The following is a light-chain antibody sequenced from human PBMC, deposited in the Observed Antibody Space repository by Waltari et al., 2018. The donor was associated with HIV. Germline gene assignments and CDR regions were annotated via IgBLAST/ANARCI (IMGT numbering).Light chain of an antibody. CDR2: EVN. CDR1: TSDVGGYDY. CDR3: TSYSSTITWV. J-gene: IGLJ3*02. Sequence: QSALTQPASVSGSPGQSITISCTGTTSDVGGYDYVSWYQQHPGKVPKLVIYEVNNRPAGISFRFSGSKAGNTASLTISGLQAEDEADYYCTSYSSTITWVFGGGTRLTVL. V-gene: IGLV2-14*03.